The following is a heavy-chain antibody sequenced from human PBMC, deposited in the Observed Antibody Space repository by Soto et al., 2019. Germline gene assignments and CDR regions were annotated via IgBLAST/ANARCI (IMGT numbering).Heavy chain of an antibody. CDR1: GYTFSGYY. D-gene: IGHD4-17*01. CDR3: TRGSPTTTPFDY. Sequence: QVPLVQSGAEVKKPGASVKVSCKTSGYTFSGYYIHWVRQAPGQGLEWMGWINPSGGGTNYAQKFQGWVTMTRDTSISTAFMEVTRLKSDDTAVYYCTRGSPTTTPFDYWGQGTLVTVSS. J-gene: IGHJ4*02. CDR2: INPSGGGT. V-gene: IGHV1-2*04.